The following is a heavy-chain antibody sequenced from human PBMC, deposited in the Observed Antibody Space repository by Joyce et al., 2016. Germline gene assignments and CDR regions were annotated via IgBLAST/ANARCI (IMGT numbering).Heavy chain of an antibody. V-gene: IGHV3-30*03. Sequence: QAQLVESGGGVVQPGRSLRLSCAASGFTFSSYAMHWVRQAPGKGLEWVAVKTYDGGNKNYIDSVKGRFTISRDNPRNMFDLQMNSLRPEDTAVYYCARSAAYCGGDCPLDHWGQGTLVTVSS. J-gene: IGHJ4*02. CDR2: KTYDGGNK. D-gene: IGHD2-21*02. CDR3: ARSAAYCGGDCPLDH. CDR1: GFTFSSYA.